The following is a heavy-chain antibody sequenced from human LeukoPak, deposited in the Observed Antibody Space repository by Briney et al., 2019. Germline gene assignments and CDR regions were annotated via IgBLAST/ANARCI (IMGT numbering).Heavy chain of an antibody. J-gene: IGHJ3*02. CDR1: GFTFSSYA. V-gene: IGHV3-23*01. CDR2: ISGSGGST. Sequence: GGSLRLSCAASGFTFSSYAMSWVRQAPGKGLEWVSAISGSGGSTYYADSVKGRFTISRDNSKNTLYLQMNSLRDEDTAVYYCARANYYDSSGYYYATPDDAFDIWGQGTMVTVSS. D-gene: IGHD3-22*01. CDR3: ARANYYDSSGYYYATPDDAFDI.